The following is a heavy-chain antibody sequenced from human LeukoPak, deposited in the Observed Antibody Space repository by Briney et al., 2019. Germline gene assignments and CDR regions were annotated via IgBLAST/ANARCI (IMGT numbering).Heavy chain of an antibody. J-gene: IGHJ4*02. V-gene: IGHV3-23*01. Sequence: PGGSLRLSCAASGFTFRNFAMSWVRQAPGKGLEWVSTISGSGDSTFYADSVKGRFTIARANSKNTLYLQMSSLRVEDTAVYYCAKSYGSESYSEYFFDYWGQGTLVTVSS. D-gene: IGHD3-10*01. CDR2: ISGSGDST. CDR3: AKSYGSESYSEYFFDY. CDR1: GFTFRNFA.